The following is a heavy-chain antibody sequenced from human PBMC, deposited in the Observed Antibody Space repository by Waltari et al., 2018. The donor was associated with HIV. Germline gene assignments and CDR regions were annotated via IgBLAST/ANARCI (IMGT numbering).Heavy chain of an antibody. D-gene: IGHD3-16*01. CDR3: AKDLGDYVWGMFTGAHFDS. V-gene: IGHV3-23*04. CDR2: MSGSGDIT. Sequence: EVHLEQSGGNLVQPGGSLRLSCAASGFPFDTYAMNWVRQAPGKRLEWVSAMSGSGDITYSAASVKGRFTISRDNSKNTVFLQMRSLRAEDTAVYYCAKDLGDYVWGMFTGAHFDSWGQGSLVTVSS. J-gene: IGHJ5*01. CDR1: GFPFDTYA.